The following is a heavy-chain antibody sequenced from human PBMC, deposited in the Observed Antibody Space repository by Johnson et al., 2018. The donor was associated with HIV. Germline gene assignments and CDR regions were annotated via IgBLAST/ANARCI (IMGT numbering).Heavy chain of an antibody. V-gene: IGHV3-33*05. J-gene: IGHJ3*01. CDR1: GFSFSSYG. D-gene: IGHD6-19*01. Sequence: QVQLVESGGGVVQPGGSLRLSCEASGFSFSSYGMHWVRQAPGRGLEWVAFIEYDESKKNYIDSVKGRFTISRDNSRNTLYLQMNSLRAEDTAVYYCARERGGSSGWSDALDVWGQGTMVTVSS. CDR2: IEYDESKK. CDR3: ARERGGSSGWSDALDV.